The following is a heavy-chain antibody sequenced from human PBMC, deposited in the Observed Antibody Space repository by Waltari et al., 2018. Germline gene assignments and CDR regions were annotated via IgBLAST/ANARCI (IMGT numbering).Heavy chain of an antibody. Sequence: QLQLQESGPGLVKPSETLSLTCTVSGGSISSSSYYWGWIRQPQGKGLGWIGSIYYSGSTYYNPSLKSRVTISVDTSKNQFSLKLSSVTAADTAVYYCASYSSGWYHYFDYWGQGTLVTVSS. V-gene: IGHV4-39*07. CDR1: GGSISSSSYY. CDR2: IYYSGST. CDR3: ASYSSGWYHYFDY. J-gene: IGHJ4*02. D-gene: IGHD6-19*01.